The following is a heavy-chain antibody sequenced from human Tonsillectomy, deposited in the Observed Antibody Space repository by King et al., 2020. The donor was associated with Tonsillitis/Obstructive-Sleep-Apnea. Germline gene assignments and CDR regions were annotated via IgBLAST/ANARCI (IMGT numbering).Heavy chain of an antibody. J-gene: IGHJ6*03. D-gene: IGHD2-2*01. Sequence: VQLVESGGGLVQPGGSLRLSCAASGFTFSSYDMHWVRHATGKGLEWVSAIGTAGDTYYPGSVKGRFTISRENAKNSLYLQMNSLRAGDTAVYYCARGASIGYCSSTSCPKFFYYMDVWGKGTTVTVSS. V-gene: IGHV3-13*01. CDR2: IGTAGDT. CDR1: GFTFSSYD. CDR3: ARGASIGYCSSTSCPKFFYYMDV.